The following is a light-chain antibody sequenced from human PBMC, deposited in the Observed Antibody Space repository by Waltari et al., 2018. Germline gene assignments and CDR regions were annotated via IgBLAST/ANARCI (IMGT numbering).Light chain of an antibody. V-gene: IGLV1-47*01. J-gene: IGLJ1*01. CDR3: AALNDSLSGYV. CDR1: SSNIGSNY. Sequence: QSVLTQPPSASGTPGQRVTISCSGSSSNIGSNYVYWYQQRPGTAPKLLIYRNNRRPSGVPDRFSGSKSGTSASLAISGLRSEDEADYYCAALNDSLSGYVFGTGTKVTVL. CDR2: RNN.